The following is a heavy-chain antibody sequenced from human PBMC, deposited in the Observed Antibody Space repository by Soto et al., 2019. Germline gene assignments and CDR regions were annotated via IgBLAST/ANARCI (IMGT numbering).Heavy chain of an antibody. CDR3: ARDPAIHTGGLEV. D-gene: IGHD2-2*02. J-gene: IGHJ6*02. Sequence: SETLSLTCTVSGGSISSGGYYWSWIRQHPGKGLEWIGYIYYSGSTYYNPSLKSRVTISVDTSKNQFSLKLSSVTAADTAVYYCARDPAIHTGGLEVWGQGTTVTVSS. CDR2: IYYSGST. CDR1: GGSISSGGYY. V-gene: IGHV4-31*03.